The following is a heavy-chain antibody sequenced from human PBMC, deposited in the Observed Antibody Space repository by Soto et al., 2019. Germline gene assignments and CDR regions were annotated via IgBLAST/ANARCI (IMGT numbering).Heavy chain of an antibody. CDR1: GGTFSSYA. J-gene: IGHJ5*02. V-gene: IGHV1-69*13. CDR2: IIPIFGTA. D-gene: IGHD3-22*01. Sequence: SVKVSCKACGGTFSSYAISWVRQAPGQGLEWMGGIIPIFGTANYAQKFQGRVTITADESTSTAYMELSSLRSEDTAMYYCAGALYYYDSSGYRVGFDPWGQGTLVTVSS. CDR3: AGALYYYDSSGYRVGFDP.